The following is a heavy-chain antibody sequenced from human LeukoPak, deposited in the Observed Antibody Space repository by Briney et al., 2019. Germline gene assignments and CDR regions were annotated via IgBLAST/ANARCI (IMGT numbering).Heavy chain of an antibody. CDR2: IYTSGST. D-gene: IGHD6-13*01. Sequence: PSETLSLTCTVSGGSISSGSYYWSWIRQPAGKGLEWIGRIYTSGSTNYNPSLKSRVTISVDTSKNQFSLKLSSVTAADTAVYYCARVWAAGSDAFDIWGQGTMVTVSS. J-gene: IGHJ3*02. V-gene: IGHV4-61*02. CDR3: ARVWAAGSDAFDI. CDR1: GGSISSGSYY.